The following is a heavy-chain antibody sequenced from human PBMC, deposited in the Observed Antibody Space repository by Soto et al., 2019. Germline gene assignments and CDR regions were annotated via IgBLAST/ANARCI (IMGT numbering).Heavy chain of an antibody. CDR2: IGTGGDT. J-gene: IGHJ6*02. V-gene: IGHV3-13*01. Sequence: EVQLVESGGGLVQPGGSLRLSCAASGFTFSSHDMHWVRQATGKGLEWVSAIGTGGDTYYPDSVKGRFTMSRENAKNSLYLQMNTLRAGDTAVYYCTRGYYYGMDVWGQGTTVTVSS. CDR1: GFTFSSHD. CDR3: TRGYYYGMDV.